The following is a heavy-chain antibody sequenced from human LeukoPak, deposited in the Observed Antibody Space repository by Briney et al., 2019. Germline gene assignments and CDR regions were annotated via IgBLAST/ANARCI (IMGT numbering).Heavy chain of an antibody. CDR1: GYTFATYG. J-gene: IGHJ4*02. D-gene: IGHD2-2*01. CDR3: ARRSGYCSSTSCSPGDY. CDR2: ISAYNGNT. Sequence: ASVKVSCKASGYTFATYGTSWVRQAPGQGLEWMGWISAYNGNTNYAQKLQGRVTMTTDTSTSTAYMELRSLRSDDTAMYYCARRSGYCSSTSCSPGDYWGQGTLVTVSS. V-gene: IGHV1-18*01.